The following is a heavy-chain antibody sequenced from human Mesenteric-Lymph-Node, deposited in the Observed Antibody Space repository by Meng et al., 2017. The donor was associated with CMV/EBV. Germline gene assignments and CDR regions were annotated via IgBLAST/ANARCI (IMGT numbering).Heavy chain of an antibody. J-gene: IGHJ4*02. V-gene: IGHV1-3*04. CDR3: ARTNNWGFDY. Sequence: QVQLVQSGAEVKKPGASVKVSCKASGYTFSSYAMHWVRQAPGQRLEWMGWINIVEDKTKTSQNFQGRVTLTRDTSANTAYMELSSLRSDDTAVYYCARTNNWGFDYWGQGTLDTVSS. D-gene: IGHD3-16*01. CDR1: GYTFSSYA. CDR2: INIVEDKT.